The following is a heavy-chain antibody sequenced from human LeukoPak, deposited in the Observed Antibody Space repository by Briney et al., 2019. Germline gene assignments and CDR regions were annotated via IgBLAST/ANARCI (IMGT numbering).Heavy chain of an antibody. CDR2: INAANGNT. CDR3: ARLGDSKRYYYYYMDV. V-gene: IGHV1-3*03. Sequence: ASVKVSCKASGYTFTSYAMHWVRQAPGQRLEWMGWINAANGNTKYSQELQGRVTITRDTSASTAYMELSSLRSEDTAVYYCARLGDSKRYYYYYMDVWGKGTTVTVSS. CDR1: GYTFTSYA. D-gene: IGHD4-11*01. J-gene: IGHJ6*03.